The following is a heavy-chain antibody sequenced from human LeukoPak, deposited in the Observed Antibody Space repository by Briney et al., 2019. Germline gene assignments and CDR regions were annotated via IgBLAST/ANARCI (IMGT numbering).Heavy chain of an antibody. CDR2: IRGKANSYAT. CDR1: GFTFSGSA. V-gene: IGHV3-73*01. Sequence: PGGSLRLSCAASGFTFSGSAMHWVRQASGKGLEWVGRIRGKANSYATAYAASVKGRFTISRDDSKNTAYLQMNSLKTEDTAVYYCTRPSNGGIVGATSDYWGQGTLVTVSS. CDR3: TRPSNGGIVGATSDY. J-gene: IGHJ4*02. D-gene: IGHD1-26*01.